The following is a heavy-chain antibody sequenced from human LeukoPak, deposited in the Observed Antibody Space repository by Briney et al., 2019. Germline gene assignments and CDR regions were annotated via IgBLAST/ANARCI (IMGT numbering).Heavy chain of an antibody. Sequence: ASVKVSCTASGYTFTSYYMHWVRQAPGQGLEWMGIINPSGGSTSYAQKFQGRVTMTRDTSTSTVYMELSSLRSEDTAVYYCASGHSSGGKVVYGGQGTLVPVSS. CDR2: INPSGGST. CDR1: GYTFTSYY. J-gene: IGHJ4*02. CDR3: ASGHSSGGKVVY. D-gene: IGHD6-19*01. V-gene: IGHV1-46*01.